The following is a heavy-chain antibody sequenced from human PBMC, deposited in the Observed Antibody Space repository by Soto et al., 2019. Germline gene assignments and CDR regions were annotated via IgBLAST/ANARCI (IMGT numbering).Heavy chain of an antibody. D-gene: IGHD3-9*01. CDR1: GGIFSSFS. CDR2: IIPMTGTP. Sequence: QVQLVQSGAEVKTPGSSVEVSCKASGGIFSSFSITWVRQVPGHGLEWMGGIIPMTGTPNYAEKFQGRLTLTADASTRAAYLVLSSLKSEDTAVYYSAWGPIFPGATSWLDTWGQGTVVIVSS. CDR3: AWGPIFPGATSWLDT. J-gene: IGHJ5*02. V-gene: IGHV1-69*01.